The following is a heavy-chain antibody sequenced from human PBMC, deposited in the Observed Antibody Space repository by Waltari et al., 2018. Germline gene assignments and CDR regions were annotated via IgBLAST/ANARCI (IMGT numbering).Heavy chain of an antibody. D-gene: IGHD2-21*02. J-gene: IGHJ4*02. CDR3: ARPGGDTYYFDY. V-gene: IGHV4-34*01. CDR1: GGSFSGYY. CDR2: INHSGST. Sequence: QVQLQQWGAGLLKPSETLSLTCAVYGGSFSGYYWSWIRQPPGKGLEWIGEINHSGSTNSNPSLKSRVPISVDTSKNQFSLKLSSVTAADTALYYCARPGGDTYYFDYWGQGTLVTVSS.